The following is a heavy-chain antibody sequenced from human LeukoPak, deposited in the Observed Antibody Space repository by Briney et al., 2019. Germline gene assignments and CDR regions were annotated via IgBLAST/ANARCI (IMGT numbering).Heavy chain of an antibody. J-gene: IGHJ4*02. D-gene: IGHD3-22*01. CDR1: GFTFSSYG. CDR3: ARDRLPLFLHYDSSGYYLWY. V-gene: IGHV3-30*02. Sequence: GGSLRLSCAASGFTFSSYGMHWVRQAPGKGLEWVAFIRYDGSNKYYADSVKGRFTISRDNSKNTLYLQMNSLRAEDTAVYYCARDRLPLFLHYDSSGYYLWYWGQGTLVTVSS. CDR2: IRYDGSNK.